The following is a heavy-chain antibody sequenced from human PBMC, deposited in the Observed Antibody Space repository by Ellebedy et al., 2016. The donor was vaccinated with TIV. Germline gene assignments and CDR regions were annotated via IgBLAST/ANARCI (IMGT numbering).Heavy chain of an antibody. J-gene: IGHJ4*02. V-gene: IGHV3-7*03. CDR1: GFTFSSYW. D-gene: IGHD6-19*01. CDR2: IKQDGSEE. CDR3: ARLDAIIAVKSLDY. Sequence: GESLKISCAASGFTFSSYWMIWVRQAPGKGLEWVANIKQDGSEEYYVDSVKGRFTISRDNAKNSLYLQMNSLRAEDTAVYYCARLDAIIAVKSLDYWGQGTLVTVSS.